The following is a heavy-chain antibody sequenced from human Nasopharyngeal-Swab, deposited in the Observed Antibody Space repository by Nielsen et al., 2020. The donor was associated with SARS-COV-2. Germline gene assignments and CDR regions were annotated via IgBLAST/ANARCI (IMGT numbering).Heavy chain of an antibody. J-gene: IGHJ4*02. CDR2: ISSSSSYI. V-gene: IGHV3-21*01. Sequence: GSLRLSCAASGFTFSSYSMNWVRQAPGKGLEWVSSISSSSSYIYYADSVKGRFTISRDNAKNSLYLQMNSLRAEDTAVYYCARDGAAVAGGLDYWGQGTLVTVSS. CDR3: ARDGAAVAGGLDY. CDR1: GFTFSSYS. D-gene: IGHD6-19*01.